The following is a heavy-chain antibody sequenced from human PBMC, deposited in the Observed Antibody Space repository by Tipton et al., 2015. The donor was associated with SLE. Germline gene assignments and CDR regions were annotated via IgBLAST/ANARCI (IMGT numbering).Heavy chain of an antibody. CDR3: ASADSSGWYPWFDP. V-gene: IGHV4-39*07. CDR1: GGSINSPNYY. D-gene: IGHD6-19*01. J-gene: IGHJ5*02. CDR2: IYYSGST. Sequence: TLSLTCTVSGGSINSPNYYWGWFRQPPGKGLEYIGNIYYSGSTSYNPSLKSRLTISLDTSKNQFSLRLSSVTAADTAVYYCASADSSGWYPWFDPWGQGTLVTVSS.